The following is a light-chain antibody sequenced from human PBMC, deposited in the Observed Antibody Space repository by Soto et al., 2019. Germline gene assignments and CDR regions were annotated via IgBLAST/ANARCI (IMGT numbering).Light chain of an antibody. Sequence: QSVLTQPPSASGTPGQRVTISCSGSSSNIGSNNVNWYQQLPGTAPKLLIYSNSQRPSGVPDRFSGSRSGTSASLAISGLQSEDEADYYCAAWDDSLNGLVFGGGTKLTVL. CDR2: SNS. CDR1: SSNIGSNN. J-gene: IGLJ2*01. V-gene: IGLV1-44*01. CDR3: AAWDDSLNGLV.